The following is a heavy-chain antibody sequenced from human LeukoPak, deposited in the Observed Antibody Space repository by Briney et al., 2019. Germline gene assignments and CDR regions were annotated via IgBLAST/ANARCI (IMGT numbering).Heavy chain of an antibody. CDR1: GFTLSSYA. V-gene: IGHV3-30-3*01. Sequence: PGGSLRLSCAASGFTLSSYAMHWVRQAPGKGLEWVAVISYDGSNKYYADSVKGRFTISRDNSKNTLYLQMNSLRAEDTAVYYCANGGLIYYDSRLDYWGQGTLVTVSS. CDR2: ISYDGSNK. CDR3: ANGGLIYYDSRLDY. D-gene: IGHD3-22*01. J-gene: IGHJ4*02.